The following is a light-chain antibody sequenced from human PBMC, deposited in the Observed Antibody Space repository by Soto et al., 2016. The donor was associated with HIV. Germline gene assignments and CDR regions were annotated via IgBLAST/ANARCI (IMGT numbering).Light chain of an antibody. CDR1: QSLLHSNGYKY. V-gene: IGKV2-28*01. CDR3: MQALQTPLT. J-gene: IGKJ5*01. Sequence: DIVMTQSPLSLPVTPGEPASISCGASQSLLHSNGYKYLDWYLQKPGQSPQLLIYFGSNRASGVPDRFSGSGSGTDFTLKISRVEAEDVGVYYCMQALQTPLTFGQGTRLEIK. CDR2: FGS.